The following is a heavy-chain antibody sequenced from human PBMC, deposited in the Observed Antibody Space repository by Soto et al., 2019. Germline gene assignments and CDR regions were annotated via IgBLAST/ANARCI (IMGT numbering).Heavy chain of an antibody. V-gene: IGHV3-23*01. CDR1: GFTFNIYA. CDR2: ISRYGDIT. CDR3: AKDRYFAHDSRGYLFDN. J-gene: IGHJ4*02. D-gene: IGHD3-22*01. Sequence: EVQLLESGGDLIQPGGSLRLSCAASGFTFNIYAMTWVRQAPGKGLEWVSAISRYGDITYYADSVEGRFSISRDNSKNTLYLQMNSLTAEDTAVYYCAKDRYFAHDSRGYLFDNWGQGTLVTVSS.